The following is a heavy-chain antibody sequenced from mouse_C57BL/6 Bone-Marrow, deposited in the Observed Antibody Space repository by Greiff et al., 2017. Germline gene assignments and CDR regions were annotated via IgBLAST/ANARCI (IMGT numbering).Heavy chain of an antibody. CDR2: IWGGGST. CDR3: AKHANYGSSYWDFDV. CDR1: GFSLTSYG. D-gene: IGHD1-1*01. J-gene: IGHJ1*03. V-gene: IGHV2-9*01. Sequence: VQLVESGPGLVAPSQSLSITCTVSGFSLTSYGVDWVRQPPGKGLEWLGVIWGGGSTNYNSANMSRLSISKDNTKNQVFLKMNSLKTDKTAMYYCAKHANYGSSYWDFDVWGKGTTVTVSS.